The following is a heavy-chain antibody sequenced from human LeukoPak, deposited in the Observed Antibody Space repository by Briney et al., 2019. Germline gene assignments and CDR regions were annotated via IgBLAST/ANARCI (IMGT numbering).Heavy chain of an antibody. Sequence: PSKTLSLTCTVSGGSISSGGYYWSWIRQHPGKGLEWIGYIYYSGSTYYNPSLKSRVTISVDTSKNQFSLKLSSVTAADTAVYYCARRGRGSGSYPDAFDIWGQGTMVTVSS. V-gene: IGHV4-31*03. J-gene: IGHJ3*02. CDR1: GGSISSGGYY. CDR2: IYYSGST. D-gene: IGHD3-10*01. CDR3: ARRGRGSGSYPDAFDI.